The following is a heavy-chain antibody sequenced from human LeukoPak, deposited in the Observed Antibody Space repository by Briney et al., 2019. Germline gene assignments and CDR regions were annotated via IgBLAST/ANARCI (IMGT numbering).Heavy chain of an antibody. CDR3: AKHIAGYYAGGS. CDR2: ISGGGENT. J-gene: IGHJ5*02. Sequence: GGSLRLSCVVSGFTFSIHGMSWVRQAPGKGLEWVSLISGGGENTYYADSVKGRFTISRDISKDTLYLQMNSLRAEDTAVYYCAKHIAGYYAGGSWGQGTLVTVSS. CDR1: GFTFSIHG. D-gene: IGHD3-22*01. V-gene: IGHV3-23*01.